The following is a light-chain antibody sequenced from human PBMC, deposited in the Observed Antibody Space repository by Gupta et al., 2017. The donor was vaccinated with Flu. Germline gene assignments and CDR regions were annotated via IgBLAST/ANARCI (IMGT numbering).Light chain of an antibody. Sequence: PSSLSASVGDRVTITCRASQSISSYLNWYQQKPGKAPKLLIYAASSLQSGVPSRFGGSGSGTDFTLTISSLQPEDFATYYCQQSYSTPPTFGQGTKVEIK. CDR2: AAS. CDR1: QSISSY. J-gene: IGKJ1*01. V-gene: IGKV1-39*01. CDR3: QQSYSTPPT.